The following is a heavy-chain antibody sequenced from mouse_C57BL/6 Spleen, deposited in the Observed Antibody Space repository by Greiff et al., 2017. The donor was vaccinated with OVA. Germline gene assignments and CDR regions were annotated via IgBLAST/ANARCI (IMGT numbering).Heavy chain of an antibody. CDR2: IHPNSGST. Sequence: QVQLQQPGAELVKPGASVKLSCKASGYTFTSYWMHWVKQRPGQGLEWIGMIHPNSGSTNYNEKFKSKATLTVDKSSSTAYMQLSSLTSADSAVDYCARYYDLYYYAMDYWGQGTSVTVSS. CDR3: ARYYDLYYYAMDY. V-gene: IGHV1-64*01. CDR1: GYTFTSYW. D-gene: IGHD1-1*01. J-gene: IGHJ4*01.